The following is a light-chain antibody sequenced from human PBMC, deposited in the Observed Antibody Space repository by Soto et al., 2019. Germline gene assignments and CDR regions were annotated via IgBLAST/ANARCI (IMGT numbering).Light chain of an antibody. CDR1: QSISSY. V-gene: IGKV3-11*01. Sequence: EIVLTQSPATLSLSPGERATLSCRASQSISSYLAWYQQKPGQAPRLLIYDASNRAPGIPARFSGSGSGTDFTLTISSLEPEDFAVYYCQQYYNSPITFGQGTRLEIK. J-gene: IGKJ5*01. CDR3: QQYYNSPIT. CDR2: DAS.